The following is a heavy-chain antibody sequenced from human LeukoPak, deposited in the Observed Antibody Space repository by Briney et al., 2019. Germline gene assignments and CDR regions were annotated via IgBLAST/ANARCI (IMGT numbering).Heavy chain of an antibody. V-gene: IGHV3-30*18. CDR3: AKDSYYDSGGYYSVFDY. CDR2: ILYDGSNK. D-gene: IGHD3-22*01. J-gene: IGHJ4*02. CDR1: GFTFSSYG. Sequence: GGSLTLSCAASGFTFSSYGMHWVRQAPGKGMEWVAVILYDGSNKYYADSVKGRFTISRDNSKNTLYLQMNSLRAKDTAVYYCAKDSYYDSGGYYSVFDYWGQGTLVTVSS.